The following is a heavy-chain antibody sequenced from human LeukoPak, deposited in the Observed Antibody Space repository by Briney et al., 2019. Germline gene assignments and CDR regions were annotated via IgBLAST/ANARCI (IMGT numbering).Heavy chain of an antibody. D-gene: IGHD3-10*01. CDR3: ARGQITMVRGVIIPLDP. J-gene: IGHJ5*02. CDR2: IIPIFGTA. CDR1: GGTFSSYA. V-gene: IGHV1-69*06. Sequence: SVKVSCKASGGTFSSYAISWVRQAPGQGLEWMGGIIPIFGTANYAQKFQGRVTITADKSTSTAYMELSGLRSEDTAVYYCARGQITMVRGVIIPLDPWGQGTLVTVSS.